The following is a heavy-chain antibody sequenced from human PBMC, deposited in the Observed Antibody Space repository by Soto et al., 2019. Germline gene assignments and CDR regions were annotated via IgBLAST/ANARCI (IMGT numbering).Heavy chain of an antibody. J-gene: IGHJ5*02. CDR1: GFIFGDYA. Sequence: SLRLSFTASGFIFGDYAMSWVRQAPGKGLEWVGFIRTKPYGETTEYAASVKGRFTISRDDSKSIAYLQMNSLKTEDTAVYYCIRESFGIAAAGTWFDPWGQGTLVTVS. V-gene: IGHV3-49*04. CDR2: IRTKPYGETT. CDR3: IRESFGIAAAGTWFDP. D-gene: IGHD6-13*01.